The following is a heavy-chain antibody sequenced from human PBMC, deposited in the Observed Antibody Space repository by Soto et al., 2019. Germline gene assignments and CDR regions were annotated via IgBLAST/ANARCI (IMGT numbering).Heavy chain of an antibody. CDR3: AKEKDRIFDY. V-gene: IGHV3-43*01. CDR1: GFTFDDHT. J-gene: IGHJ4*02. Sequence: EVQLVVSGGLVVRPGGSLRLSCAGSGFTFDDHTMHWVRQAPGKGLEWVSLITWDAGSAFYADSVRVRFTISRDNSKNSIYLHMNSLRTEDSALYYCAKEKDRIFDYWGRGTPVTVSS. CDR2: ITWDAGSA.